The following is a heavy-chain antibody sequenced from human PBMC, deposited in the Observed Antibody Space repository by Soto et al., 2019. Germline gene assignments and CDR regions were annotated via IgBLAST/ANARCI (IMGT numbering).Heavy chain of an antibody. V-gene: IGHV2-5*01. CDR2: IYWHDDK. CDR1: GFSLSTTGVG. CDR3: AHRGGAAVGLYDFDF. D-gene: IGHD6-13*01. J-gene: IGHJ4*02. Sequence: SGPTLVNPTQTLTLTCTFSGFSLSTTGVGVSWISQPPGKALEWLALIYWHDDKRYSPSLKSRLTITKDTSNNQVVLTMTNMDPVDTATYYCAHRGGAAVGLYDFDFWGQGALVTVSS.